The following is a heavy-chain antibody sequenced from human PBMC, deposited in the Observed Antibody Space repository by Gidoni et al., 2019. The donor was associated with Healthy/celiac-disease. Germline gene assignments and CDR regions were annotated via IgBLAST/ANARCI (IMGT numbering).Heavy chain of an antibody. Sequence: EVQLVESGGGLVQPGGSLRLPCAAFGFTFSSYYMHWVRQATGKGLEWVSAIGTAGDTYYPGSVKGRFTISRENAKNSLYLQMNSLRAGDTAVYYCARVSSWYNGMDVWGQGTTVTVSS. D-gene: IGHD6-13*01. CDR1: GFTFSSYY. J-gene: IGHJ6*02. CDR2: IGTAGDT. V-gene: IGHV3-13*04. CDR3: ARVSSWYNGMDV.